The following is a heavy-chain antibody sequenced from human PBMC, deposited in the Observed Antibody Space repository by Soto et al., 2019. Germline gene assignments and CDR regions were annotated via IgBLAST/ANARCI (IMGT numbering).Heavy chain of an antibody. CDR2: IWSDGSNE. D-gene: IGHD3-10*01. J-gene: IGHJ6*03. V-gene: IGHV3-33*01. CDR3: ARERTFGDNKHNYMDV. CDR1: DFTFSRHG. Sequence: QVQLVASGGGVVQPGRTLRLSCAASDFTFSRHGMHWVRQAPGKGLQWVGVIWSDGSNEVYADSVKGRFIISRDNSKNILYLQMNSLRAEDTAVYYCARERTFGDNKHNYMDVWGTGITVTVSS.